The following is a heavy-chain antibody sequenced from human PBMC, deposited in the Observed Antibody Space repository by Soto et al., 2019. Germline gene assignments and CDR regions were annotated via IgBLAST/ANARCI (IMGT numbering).Heavy chain of an antibody. CDR1: GYYFSGSR. J-gene: IGHJ4*02. Sequence: SLTISRKGSGYYFSGSRITSVGHKPGEGLEWMGRIDPSDSQTYYSPSFRGHVTISVTKSITTVFLQWSSLRASDTAMYYCARQIYDSDTGPNFQYYFDSWGQGTPVTVSS. CDR3: ARQIYDSDTGPNFQYYFDS. V-gene: IGHV5-10-1*01. D-gene: IGHD3-22*01. CDR2: IDPSDSQT.